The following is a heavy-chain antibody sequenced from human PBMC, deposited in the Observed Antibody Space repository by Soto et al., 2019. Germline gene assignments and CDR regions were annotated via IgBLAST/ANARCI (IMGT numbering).Heavy chain of an antibody. Sequence: QVQLVQSGVEVKKPGASVKVSCKASGYTFTSYGVSSVRQAPGQGLEWMGWISAYKGETNYAQKLRGRVTMTTDTFTNTVYIELRSLRSDDTAVSYCARDSSYCGGDCYEDTFDIWGQGTMVTVSS. CDR2: ISAYKGET. V-gene: IGHV1-18*01. CDR3: ARDSSYCGGDCYEDTFDI. CDR1: GYTFTSYG. D-gene: IGHD2-21*02. J-gene: IGHJ3*02.